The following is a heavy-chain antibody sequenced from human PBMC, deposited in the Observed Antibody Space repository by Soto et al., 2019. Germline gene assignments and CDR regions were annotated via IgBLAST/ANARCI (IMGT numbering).Heavy chain of an antibody. CDR1: GASLSSSSHY. D-gene: IGHD2-21*01. V-gene: IGHV4-39*01. CDR3: ERSIGPRNRNAFDI. J-gene: IGHJ3*02. CDR2: VHYSENN. Sequence: SATLSLTCTVSGASLSSSSHYCGLILQPPGKGLEWIGSVHYSENNYFSPSLLSRVTISLDASQNQVSLNLSSVTAAATAVYFCERSIGPRNRNAFDIWGQGTMVTVSS.